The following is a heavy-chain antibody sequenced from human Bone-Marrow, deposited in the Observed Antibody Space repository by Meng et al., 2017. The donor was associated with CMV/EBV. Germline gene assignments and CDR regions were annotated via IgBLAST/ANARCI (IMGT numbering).Heavy chain of an antibody. CDR3: ARTRLGYCSGGSCYGSSRYYGMDV. CDR1: GFTVSSNY. J-gene: IGHJ6*02. D-gene: IGHD2-15*01. V-gene: IGHV3-66*02. CDR2: IYSGGST. Sequence: GESLKISCAASGFTVSSNYMSWVRQAPGKGLEWVSVIYSGGSTYYADSVKGRFTISRDNSKNPLYLQMNSLRAEDTAVYYCARTRLGYCSGGSCYGSSRYYGMDVWGQGTTVTVSS.